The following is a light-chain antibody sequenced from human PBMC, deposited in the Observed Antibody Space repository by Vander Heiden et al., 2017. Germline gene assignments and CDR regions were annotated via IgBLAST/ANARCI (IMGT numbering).Light chain of an antibody. CDR2: GSN. V-gene: IGLV1-40*01. CDR3: QYYVKGLGFWEV. Sequence: QAVLTQPPSVSGAPGQRVTISCTGSASTLGAVQDVHWSQQLPGAAPKLLIEGSNNRPARVAVRFGGSKSGTSAYLHIFVLQAQDADDSYCQYYVKGLGFWEVFGGGTKLTVL. J-gene: IGLJ2*01. CDR1: ASTLGAVQD.